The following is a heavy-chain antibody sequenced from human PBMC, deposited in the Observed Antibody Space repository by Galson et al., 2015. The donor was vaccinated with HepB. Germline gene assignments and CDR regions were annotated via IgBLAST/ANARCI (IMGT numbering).Heavy chain of an antibody. D-gene: IGHD1-7*01. J-gene: IGHJ5*02. V-gene: IGHV4-31*03. Sequence: TLSLTCTVSGGSISSGGYYWSWIRQHPGKGLEWIGYIYYSGSTYYNPSLKSRVTISVDTSKNQFSLKLSSVTAADTAVYYCARGLELLANWFDPWGQGTLVTVSS. CDR2: IYYSGST. CDR3: ARGLELLANWFDP. CDR1: GGSISSGGYY.